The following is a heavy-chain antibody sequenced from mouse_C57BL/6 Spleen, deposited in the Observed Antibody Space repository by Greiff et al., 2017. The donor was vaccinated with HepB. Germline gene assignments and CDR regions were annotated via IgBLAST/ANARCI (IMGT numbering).Heavy chain of an antibody. D-gene: IGHD2-2*01. Sequence: QVQLQQSGAELVRPGTSVKLSCKASGYTFTSYWLHWVKQRPGQGLEWIGVIDPSDSYTNYNQKFKGKATLTVDTSSSTAYMQLSSLTSEDSAVYYCARRGMVTTTGYYVDYWGQGTTLTVSS. CDR2: IDPSDSYT. CDR3: ARRGMVTTTGYYVDY. V-gene: IGHV1-59*01. J-gene: IGHJ2*01. CDR1: GYTFTSYW.